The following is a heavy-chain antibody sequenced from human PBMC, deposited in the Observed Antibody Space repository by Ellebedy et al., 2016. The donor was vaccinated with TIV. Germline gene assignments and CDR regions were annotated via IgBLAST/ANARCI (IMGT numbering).Heavy chain of an antibody. D-gene: IGHD3-16*01. CDR1: GFTFSDYY. J-gene: IGHJ6*02. CDR2: NSPSGSFI. Sequence: GESLKISCVASGFTFSDYYMTWIRQAPGKGLEWVSHNSPSGSFINYADSVKGRFTISRDDAQNSLYLQMNSLRAEDTALYYCARDLGVAYGMDVWGQGTTVTVSS. V-gene: IGHV3-11*06. CDR3: ARDLGVAYGMDV.